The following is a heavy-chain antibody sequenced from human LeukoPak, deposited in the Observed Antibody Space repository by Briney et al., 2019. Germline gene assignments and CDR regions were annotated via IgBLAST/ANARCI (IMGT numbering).Heavy chain of an antibody. D-gene: IGHD6-19*01. V-gene: IGHV1-69*04. Sequence: GASVKVSCKASGGTFSSYAISWVRQAPGQGLEWMGRIIPILGIANYAQKFQGRVTITADKSTSTAYMELSSLRSEDTAVYYCARDHQLAVAGRQDYYYGMDVWGQGTTVTVSS. CDR2: IIPILGIA. CDR1: GGTFSSYA. CDR3: ARDHQLAVAGRQDYYYGMDV. J-gene: IGHJ6*02.